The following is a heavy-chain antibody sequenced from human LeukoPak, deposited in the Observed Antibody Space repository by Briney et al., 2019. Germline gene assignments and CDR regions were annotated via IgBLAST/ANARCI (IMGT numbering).Heavy chain of an antibody. CDR3: ARHSPGAAADYYFDY. D-gene: IGHD6-13*01. V-gene: IGHV4-30-4*01. CDR2: IYYSGST. CDR1: GGSISSGDYY. J-gene: IGHJ4*02. Sequence: SQTLSLTCTVSGGSISSGDYYWSWIRQPPGKGLEWIGYIYYSGSTYYNPSLKSRVTISVDTSKNQFSLKLSSVTAADTAVYYCARHSPGAAADYYFDYWGQGTLVTVSS.